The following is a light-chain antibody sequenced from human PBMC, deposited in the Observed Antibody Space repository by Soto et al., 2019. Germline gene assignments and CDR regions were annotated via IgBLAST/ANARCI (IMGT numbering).Light chain of an antibody. CDR2: GTS. J-gene: IGKJ1*01. V-gene: IGKV3-20*01. Sequence: EIVLTQSPGTLSLSPGERATLSCRASQIVSSSFLAWYQQKPGQAPRLLIHGTSSRATGIPDRFSGRGSGTDFTLTISRLEPEDFAVYYCQQYGSSPWTFGQGTKVEIK. CDR1: QIVSSSF. CDR3: QQYGSSPWT.